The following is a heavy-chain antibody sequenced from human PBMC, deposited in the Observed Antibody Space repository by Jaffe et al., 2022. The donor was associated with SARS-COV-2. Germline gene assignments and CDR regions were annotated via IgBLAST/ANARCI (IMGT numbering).Heavy chain of an antibody. CDR2: ISSSSSTI. D-gene: IGHD6-13*01. J-gene: IGHJ6*02. Sequence: EVQLVESGGGLVQPGGSLRLSCAASGFTLSTYSMNWVRQAPGKGLEWVSYISSSSSTIYNADSVKGRFTISRDNAKNSLYLQMNSLRDEDTAVYYCARDLSLIAAAVNGMDVWGQGTTVTVSS. CDR3: ARDLSLIAAAVNGMDV. CDR1: GFTLSTYS. V-gene: IGHV3-48*02.